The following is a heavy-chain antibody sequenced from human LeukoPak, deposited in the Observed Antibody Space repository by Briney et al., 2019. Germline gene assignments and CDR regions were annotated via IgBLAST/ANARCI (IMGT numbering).Heavy chain of an antibody. J-gene: IGHJ4*02. Sequence: GGSLRLSCAASGFTFSSYGMHWVRQAPGKGLEWVAVISYDGSNKYYADSVKGRFTISRDNSKNTLYLQMNSLGAEDTAVYYCAKGDAFTMVRGVMISPLDHWAQGTLVTVSS. CDR3: AKGDAFTMVRGVMISPLDH. CDR2: ISYDGSNK. D-gene: IGHD3-10*01. CDR1: GFTFSSYG. V-gene: IGHV3-30*18.